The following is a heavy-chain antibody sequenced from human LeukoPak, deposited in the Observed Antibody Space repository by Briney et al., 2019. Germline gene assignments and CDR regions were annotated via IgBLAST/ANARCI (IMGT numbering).Heavy chain of an antibody. CDR3: ARDECPRGLQCLNY. V-gene: IGHV3-11*01. CDR1: GFTFSDYY. Sequence: GGSLRLSCAASGFTFSDYYMSWICQAPRKGLECVSYISSSGSTIYYADSVKGRFTISRDNAKNSLYLQMNSPRAEDTAVYYCARDECPRGLQCLNYWGQGTLVTVSS. D-gene: IGHD3-10*02. J-gene: IGHJ4*02. CDR2: ISSSGSTI.